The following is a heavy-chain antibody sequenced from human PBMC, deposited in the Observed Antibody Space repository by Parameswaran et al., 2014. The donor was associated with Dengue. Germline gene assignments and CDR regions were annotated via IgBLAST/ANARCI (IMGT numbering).Heavy chain of an antibody. Sequence: VRQMPGKGLEWVAVIWYDGSNKYYADSVKGRFTISRDNSKNTLYLQMNSLRAEDTAVYYCARDSGVTTAYSFDYWGQGTLVTVSS. CDR3: ARDSGVTTAYSFDY. CDR2: IWYDGSNK. J-gene: IGHJ4*02. V-gene: IGHV3-33*01. D-gene: IGHD4-17*01.